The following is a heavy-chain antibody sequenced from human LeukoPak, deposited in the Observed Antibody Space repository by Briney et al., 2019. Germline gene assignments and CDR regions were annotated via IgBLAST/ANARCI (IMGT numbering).Heavy chain of an antibody. D-gene: IGHD3-22*01. CDR1: GFTLSNHW. Sequence: QAGEALRLCFAASGFTLSNHWMSWVPQAPGKGLEWVANINQYGNQKNYVDYVKGRFTISRDNAKNSLYLQMNSLRAEDTAVYYCARDYYDSSGYYYEGYYYYYMDVWGKGTTVTVSS. CDR3: ARDYYDSSGYYYEGYYYYYMDV. V-gene: IGHV3-7*01. J-gene: IGHJ6*03. CDR2: INQYGNQK.